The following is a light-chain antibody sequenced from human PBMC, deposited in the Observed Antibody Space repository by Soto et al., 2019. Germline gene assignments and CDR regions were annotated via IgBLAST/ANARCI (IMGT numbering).Light chain of an antibody. J-gene: IGKJ4*01. V-gene: IGKV3-11*01. Sequence: EIVLTQSPATLSLSPGEGATLSCRASQSVSSYLAWYQQKPGQAPRLLIYDASNRAPGIPARFSGSGSGTDFILTINSLEPEHFAVYYCHQRSNWPLTFGGGTKVDIK. CDR2: DAS. CDR3: HQRSNWPLT. CDR1: QSVSSY.